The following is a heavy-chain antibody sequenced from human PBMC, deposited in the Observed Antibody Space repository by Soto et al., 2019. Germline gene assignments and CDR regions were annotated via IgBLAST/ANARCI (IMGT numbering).Heavy chain of an antibody. CDR1: GGTFSSYA. V-gene: IGHV1-69*13. CDR2: IIPIFGTA. J-gene: IGHJ4*02. D-gene: IGHD4-17*01. Sequence: ASVKVSCKASGGTFSSYAISWVRQAPGQGLEWMGGIIPIFGTANYAQKFQGRVTITADESTSTAYMELSSLRSEDTAVYYCAFLPPYGDHFIVFRGQGTLVTVFS. CDR3: AFLPPYGDHFIVF.